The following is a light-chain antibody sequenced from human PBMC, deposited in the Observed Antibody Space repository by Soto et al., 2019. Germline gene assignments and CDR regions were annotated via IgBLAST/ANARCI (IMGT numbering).Light chain of an antibody. CDR3: QQYGSSRYT. Sequence: EIVLTQSPGTLSLSPGERATLSCRASQSVSSSYLALYQQKPGQAPRLLIYCASSRATGIPDRFSGSGSVTDFTPTISRPETEAFAEYSGQQYGSSRYTFGQGTKLESK. J-gene: IGKJ2*01. CDR1: QSVSSSY. V-gene: IGKV3-20*01. CDR2: CAS.